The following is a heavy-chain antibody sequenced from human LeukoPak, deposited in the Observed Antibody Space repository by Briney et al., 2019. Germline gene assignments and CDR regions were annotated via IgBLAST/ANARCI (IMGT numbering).Heavy chain of an antibody. Sequence: PSQTLSLTCTVSGGSISSGSYYWSWIRQPAGKGLEWIVRIYTSGSTNYNPSLKSRVTISVDTSKNQFSLKLSSVTAADTAVYYCARLMTTVLGFDPWGQGTLVTVSS. CDR3: ARLMTTVLGFDP. CDR2: IYTSGST. D-gene: IGHD4-11*01. V-gene: IGHV4-61*02. CDR1: GGSISSGSYY. J-gene: IGHJ5*02.